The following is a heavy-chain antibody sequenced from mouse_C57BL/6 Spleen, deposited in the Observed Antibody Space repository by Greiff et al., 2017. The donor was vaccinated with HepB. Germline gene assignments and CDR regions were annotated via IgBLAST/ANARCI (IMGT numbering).Heavy chain of an antibody. J-gene: IGHJ4*01. V-gene: IGHV1-52*01. D-gene: IGHD2-4*01. CDR2: IDPSDSET. CDR1: GYTFTSYW. Sequence: QVQLQQPGAELVRPGSSVKLSCKASGYTFTSYWMHWVKQRPIQGLEWIGNIDPSDSETHYNQKFKDKATLTVDKSSSTAYMQLSSLTSEDSAVYNCARASPIYYDYDVSALDYWGQGTSVTVSS. CDR3: ARASPIYYDYDVSALDY.